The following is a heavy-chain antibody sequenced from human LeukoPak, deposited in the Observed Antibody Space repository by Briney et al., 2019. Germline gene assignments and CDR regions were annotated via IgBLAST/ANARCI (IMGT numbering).Heavy chain of an antibody. CDR2: IYISGST. CDR1: GDSRGSYY. D-gene: IGHD6-13*01. CDR3: ARTGPTSAAGYHFDY. J-gene: IGHJ4*02. V-gene: IGHV4-4*07. Sequence: SETLSLTCTVSGDSRGSYYWSWIRQPAGKGLEWIGRIYISGSTNYNPSLKSRVTMSVDTSQKQFSLKLSSVTAADTAVYYCARTGPTSAAGYHFDYWGQGTLVTVSS.